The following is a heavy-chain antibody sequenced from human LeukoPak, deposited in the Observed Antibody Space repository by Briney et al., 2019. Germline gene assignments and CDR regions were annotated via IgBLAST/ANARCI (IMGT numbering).Heavy chain of an antibody. CDR1: GFTFSSYG. V-gene: IGHV3-23*01. CDR2: ISGSGGST. D-gene: IGHD2-2*01. J-gene: IGHJ5*02. Sequence: PGGSLRLSCAASGFTFSSYGMSWVRQAPGKGLEWVSAISGSGGSTYYADSVKGRFTISRDNSKNTLYLQMNSLRAEDTAVYYCAKDDCSSTSCSVSWFDPWGQGTLVTVSS. CDR3: AKDDCSSTSCSVSWFDP.